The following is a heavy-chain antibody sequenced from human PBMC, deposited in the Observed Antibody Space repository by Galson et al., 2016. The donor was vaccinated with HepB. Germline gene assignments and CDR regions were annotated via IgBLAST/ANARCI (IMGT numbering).Heavy chain of an antibody. CDR1: GFSFSNYD. Sequence: SLRLSCAASGFSFSNYDMYWVRQAPGTGLEWVSRIYTAGDTYYQDSVEGRFTVSGENAKNSLYLPMNSLRAGDTAVYYCVRGSYGSDWYRTSAYDFGMDVWGKGTPVTVSS. J-gene: IGHJ6*04. D-gene: IGHD6-19*01. CDR3: VRGSYGSDWYRTSAYDFGMDV. V-gene: IGHV3-13*01. CDR2: IYTAGDT.